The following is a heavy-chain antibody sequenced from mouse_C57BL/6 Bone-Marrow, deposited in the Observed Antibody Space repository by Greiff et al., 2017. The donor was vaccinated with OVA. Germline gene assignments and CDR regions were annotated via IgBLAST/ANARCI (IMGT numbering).Heavy chain of an antibody. D-gene: IGHD1-1*01. Sequence: VQLQQPGAELVKPGASVKLSCKASGYTFTSYWMHWVKQRPGQGLEWIGMIHPNSGSTNYNKKFKSKATLTVDKSSSTAYMQLSSLTSEDSAVYYCARETTVPYYWGQGTTLTVSS. V-gene: IGHV1-64*01. J-gene: IGHJ2*01. CDR3: ARETTVPYY. CDR2: IHPNSGST. CDR1: GYTFTSYW.